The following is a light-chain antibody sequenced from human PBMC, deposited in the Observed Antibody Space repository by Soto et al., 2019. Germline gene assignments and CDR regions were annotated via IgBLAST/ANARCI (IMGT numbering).Light chain of an antibody. CDR2: AAS. V-gene: IGKV1-39*01. CDR1: QSISSY. Sequence: DIQMTQSPSSLSASVGDRVTITCRASQSISSYLNWYQQKPGKVPKLLIYAASSLQGGVPSRFSGSGYGTDFTLTISSLPPEDFATYYCQQSFSAPWTFGQGTKVEIK. J-gene: IGKJ1*01. CDR3: QQSFSAPWT.